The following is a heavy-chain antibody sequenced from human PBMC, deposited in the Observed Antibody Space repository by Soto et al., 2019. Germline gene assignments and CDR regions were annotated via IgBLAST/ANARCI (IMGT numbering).Heavy chain of an antibody. V-gene: IGHV4-59*10. CDR3: ARDVNGNAWFDP. J-gene: IGHJ5*02. CDR2: IYTSGST. D-gene: IGHD2-8*01. Sequence: SETLSLTCAVYGGSFSGYYWSWIRQPPGKGLEWIGRIYTSGSTNYNPSLKSRVTMSLDTSKNQFSLKLSSVTAADTAVYYCARDVNGNAWFDPWGQGTLVTVSS. CDR1: GGSFSGYY.